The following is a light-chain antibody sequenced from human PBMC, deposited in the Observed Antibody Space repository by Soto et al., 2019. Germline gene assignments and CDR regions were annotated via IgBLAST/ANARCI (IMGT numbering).Light chain of an antibody. V-gene: IGLV2-14*03. Sequence: QSALTQPASVSGSPGQSITISCTGTSSDVGGFNYVSWYQHHPGKAPKLMIYDVTNRPSGVSDRFSGSKSGNTASLTISGLQAEDEAYYYCSSSASTTLLVFGGGTKVTVL. CDR3: SSSASTTLLV. J-gene: IGLJ2*01. CDR1: SSDVGGFNY. CDR2: DVT.